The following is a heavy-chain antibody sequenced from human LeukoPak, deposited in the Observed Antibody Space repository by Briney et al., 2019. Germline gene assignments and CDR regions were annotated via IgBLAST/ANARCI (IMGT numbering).Heavy chain of an antibody. CDR1: GGSISSGSYY. D-gene: IGHD2-2*01. J-gene: IGHJ4*02. V-gene: IGHV4-61*02. CDR3: ARAISSTSYHYDY. CDR2: IYTSGST. Sequence: SQTLSLTCTVSGGSISSGSYYWSWIRQPAGKGLEWIGRIYTSGSTNYNPSLKSRVTISVDTSKNQFSLKLSSVTAADTAVYYCARAISSTSYHYDYWGQGTLVTVSS.